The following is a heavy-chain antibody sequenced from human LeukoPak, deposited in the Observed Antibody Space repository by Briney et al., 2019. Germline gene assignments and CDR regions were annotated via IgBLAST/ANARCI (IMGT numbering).Heavy chain of an antibody. V-gene: IGHV3-7*03. J-gene: IGHJ4*02. CDR3: ARGVLYFDWLLSSYYFDY. D-gene: IGHD3-9*01. CDR1: GFTFSSYA. CDR2: IKQDGSEK. Sequence: GGSLRLSCSASGFTFSSYAMHWVRQAPGKGLEWVANIKQDGSEKYYVDSVKGRFTISRDNAKNSLYLQMNSLRAEDTAVYYCARGVLYFDWLLSSYYFDYWGQGTLVTVSS.